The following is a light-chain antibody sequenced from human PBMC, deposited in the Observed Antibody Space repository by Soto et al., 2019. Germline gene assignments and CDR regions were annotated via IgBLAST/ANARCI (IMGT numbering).Light chain of an antibody. Sequence: QSALTQPPSASGSPGQSVTISCTGTSSDVGGYNYVSWYQQHPGKAPKFMIYEVSKRPSGVPDRFSGSKSGNTPSLTVSGLQADDEADYYCSSYAGSNNPVIFGGGTQLTVL. J-gene: IGLJ2*01. V-gene: IGLV2-8*01. CDR2: EVS. CDR1: SSDVGGYNY. CDR3: SSYAGSNNPVI.